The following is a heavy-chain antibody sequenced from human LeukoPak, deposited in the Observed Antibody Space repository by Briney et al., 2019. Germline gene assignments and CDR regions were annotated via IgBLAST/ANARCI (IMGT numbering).Heavy chain of an antibody. V-gene: IGHV3-53*01. Sequence: GESLRLSWAASVFTVSSNYMNWVREARWKGLEWVSLIYSDGSTFYADSVKGRFTISGDDSKNTLYLQMNSLRVEDTAVYYCAREAMPGRPDAFDIWGQGTMVTVSS. D-gene: IGHD2-2*01. J-gene: IGHJ3*02. CDR3: AREAMPGRPDAFDI. CDR1: VFTVSSNY. CDR2: IYSDGST.